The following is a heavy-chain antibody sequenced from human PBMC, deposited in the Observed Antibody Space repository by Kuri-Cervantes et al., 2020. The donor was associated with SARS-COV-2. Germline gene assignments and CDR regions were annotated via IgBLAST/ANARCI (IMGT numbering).Heavy chain of an antibody. CDR2: ISSGSYIT. CDR3: AKFYRDIVVVPAARGFYFDY. D-gene: IGHD2-2*01. V-gene: IGHV3-23*01. J-gene: IGHJ4*02. Sequence: GGSLRLSCAASGFTFSSYAMSWVREAPGKGLEWVAAISSGSYITHYADSVKGRFTISRDNSKNTLYLQMNSLRAEDTAVYYCAKFYRDIVVVPAARGFYFDYWGQGTLVTVSS. CDR1: GFTFSSYA.